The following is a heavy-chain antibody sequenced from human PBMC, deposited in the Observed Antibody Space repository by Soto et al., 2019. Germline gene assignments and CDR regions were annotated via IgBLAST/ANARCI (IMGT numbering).Heavy chain of an antibody. D-gene: IGHD2-2*01. CDR2: SVDTGGTT. Sequence: EVRLLESGGGLVQPGGSLRLSCAASGFTFNNFAMSWLRQAPGKGLQWVSSVDTGGTTNYAESVKGRFTISRDNSKSTLYLQMNSLRVEDTAVYYCAKRPARYCDSATCYFDYWGQGALVTVSS. J-gene: IGHJ4*02. CDR3: AKRPARYCDSATCYFDY. V-gene: IGHV3-23*01. CDR1: GFTFNNFA.